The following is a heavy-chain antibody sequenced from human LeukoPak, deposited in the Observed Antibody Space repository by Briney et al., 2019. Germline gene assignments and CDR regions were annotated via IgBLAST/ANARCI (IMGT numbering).Heavy chain of an antibody. CDR2: ISAYNGNT. CDR3: TKVSTTGVGGRGYFDQ. J-gene: IGHJ4*02. V-gene: IGHV1-18*01. D-gene: IGHD1-1*01. Sequence: ASVKVSCKASGYTFTNYGISWVRQAPGQGLEWMGWISAYNGNTNYAQKLQGRVTMTTDTSTSTAYMELRSLRSDDTAVYYCTKVSTTGVGGRGYFDQWGQGTQVTVSS. CDR1: GYTFTNYG.